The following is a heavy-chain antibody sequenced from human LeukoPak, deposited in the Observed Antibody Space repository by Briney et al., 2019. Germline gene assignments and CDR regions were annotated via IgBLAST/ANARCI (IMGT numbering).Heavy chain of an antibody. CDR1: GFTFRNYW. J-gene: IGHJ4*02. CDR2: IDRYGSGI. Sequence: PGGSLRLSCVGSGFTFRNYWMHWVRQLPGKGLLWVTRIDRYGSGIVYADSVRGRFTISRDNAKNTVSLQMKSLRPEDTGVYYCDSDSEGRSGGDFWGQGTLVTVSS. D-gene: IGHD1-26*01. V-gene: IGHV3-74*01. CDR3: DSDSEGRSGGDF.